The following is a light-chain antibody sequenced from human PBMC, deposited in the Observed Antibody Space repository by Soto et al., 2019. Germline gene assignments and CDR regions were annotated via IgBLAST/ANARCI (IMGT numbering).Light chain of an antibody. Sequence: DTQMIQSPSSLSASVGDRVTITCRASQGISNYLAWYQQKPGKVPKLLIYAASTLQSGVPSRFSGSGSGTDCTLTISSLQPEDVATYYCQKYNSAPNTFGQGTRLEIK. V-gene: IGKV1-27*01. CDR3: QKYNSAPNT. J-gene: IGKJ5*01. CDR1: QGISNY. CDR2: AAS.